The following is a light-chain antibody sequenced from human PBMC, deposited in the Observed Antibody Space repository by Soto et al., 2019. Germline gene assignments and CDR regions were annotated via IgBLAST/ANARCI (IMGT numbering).Light chain of an antibody. Sequence: DIQLTQSPSFLSASVGDRVTITCRATQGISSYLAWYQQKPGKAPKLLIYAASTLQSGVPSRFSGSGSGAEFTLTITSLQPDDIATYYCQQLNSYPLTFGQGTRLEIK. CDR3: QQLNSYPLT. V-gene: IGKV1-9*01. CDR2: AAS. J-gene: IGKJ5*01. CDR1: QGISSY.